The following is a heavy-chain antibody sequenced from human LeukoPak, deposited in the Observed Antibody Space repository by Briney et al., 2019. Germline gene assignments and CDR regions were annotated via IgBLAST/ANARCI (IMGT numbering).Heavy chain of an antibody. J-gene: IGHJ4*02. CDR3: ARRAEAGTSFEDH. Sequence: PSETLSLTCTVSGGSISNNNYYWGWIRQPPGKGLEWIGSIYYSGGTYYNPSLKSRVTISVDTSKNQFSLKLSSVTAADTAVYYCARRAEAGTSFEDHWGQGTLVTVSS. CDR1: GGSISNNNYY. CDR2: IYYSGGT. D-gene: IGHD6-19*01. V-gene: IGHV4-39*01.